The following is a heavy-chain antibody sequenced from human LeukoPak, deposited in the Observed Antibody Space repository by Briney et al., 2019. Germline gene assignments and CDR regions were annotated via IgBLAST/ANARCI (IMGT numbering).Heavy chain of an antibody. CDR1: GGSISSGGYY. CDR3: ARHSPSYSRVDY. Sequence: SETLSLTCTVSGGSISSGGYYWSWIRQPAGKGLEWIGRIYTSGSTSYNPSLKSRVTISVDTSKNQFSLILSSVTAADTAVYYCARHSPSYSRVDYWGQGTLVTVSS. V-gene: IGHV4-61*02. CDR2: IYTSGST. J-gene: IGHJ4*02. D-gene: IGHD4-11*01.